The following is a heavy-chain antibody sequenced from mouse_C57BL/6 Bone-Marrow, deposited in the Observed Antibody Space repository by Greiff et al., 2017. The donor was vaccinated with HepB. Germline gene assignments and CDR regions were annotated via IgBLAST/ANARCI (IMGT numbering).Heavy chain of an antibody. Sequence: VKLMESGAELARPGASVKLSCKASGYTFTSYGISWVKQRTGQGLEWIGEIYPRSGNTYYNEKFKGKATLTADKSSSTAYMELRSLTSEDSAVYFCARRDYDYEFAYWGQGTLVTVSA. D-gene: IGHD2-4*01. CDR3: ARRDYDYEFAY. CDR1: GYTFTSYG. J-gene: IGHJ3*01. V-gene: IGHV1-81*01. CDR2: IYPRSGNT.